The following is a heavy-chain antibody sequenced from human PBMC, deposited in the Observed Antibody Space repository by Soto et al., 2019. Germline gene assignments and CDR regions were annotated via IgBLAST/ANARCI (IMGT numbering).Heavy chain of an antibody. D-gene: IGHD3-3*02. Sequence: ASVKVSCKASGYTFTSYAMHWVRQAPGQRLEWMGWINAGNGNRKYSQKFQGRVTITRNTVYLQMNTLRAGDTAVYYCARDRAFYGMDVWGQGTTVTVSS. J-gene: IGHJ6*02. CDR2: INAGNGNR. V-gene: IGHV1-3*01. CDR1: GYTFTSYA. CDR3: ARDRAFYGMDV.